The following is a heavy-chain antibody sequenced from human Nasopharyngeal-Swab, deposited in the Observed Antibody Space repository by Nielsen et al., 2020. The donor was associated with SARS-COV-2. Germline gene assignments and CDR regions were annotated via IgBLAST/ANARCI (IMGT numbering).Heavy chain of an antibody. D-gene: IGHD2-2*01. CDR3: ARESYCSSTSCSRDYYYYYMDV. Sequence: SVKVSCKASGGTFSSYAISWVRQAPGQGLEWMGGIIPIFGTANYAQKFQGRVTITADESTSTAYMELSSLRSEDTAVHYCARESYCSSTSCSRDYYYYYMDVWGKGTTVTVSS. J-gene: IGHJ6*03. V-gene: IGHV1-69*13. CDR2: IIPIFGTA. CDR1: GGTFSSYA.